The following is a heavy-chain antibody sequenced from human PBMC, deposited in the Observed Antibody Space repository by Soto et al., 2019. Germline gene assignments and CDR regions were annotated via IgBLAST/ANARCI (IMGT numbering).Heavy chain of an antibody. CDR1: GDSVSKYY. Sequence: LSLTCTVSGDSVSKYYWNWIRQPAGKGLEWIGRIHSTRSPNYNPSLKSRVTMSVDTSKNQFSLKLNLTSVTAADTAVYYCARSPAYGDYANLDTWGQGTLVTVSS. V-gene: IGHV4-4*07. D-gene: IGHD4-17*01. CDR3: ARSPAYGDYANLDT. CDR2: IHSTRSP. J-gene: IGHJ5*02.